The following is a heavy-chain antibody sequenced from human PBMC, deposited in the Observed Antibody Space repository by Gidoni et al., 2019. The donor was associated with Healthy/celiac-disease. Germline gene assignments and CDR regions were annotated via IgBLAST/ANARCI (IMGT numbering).Heavy chain of an antibody. CDR1: GGTFSSYA. J-gene: IGHJ6*02. V-gene: IGHV1-69*06. CDR3: ARRETSFGIWQQLARNYYYYGMDV. D-gene: IGHD6-13*01. CDR2: IIPIFGTA. Sequence: QVQLVQSGAEVKKPGSSVKVSCKASGGTFSSYAISWVRRAPGQGLEWMGGIIPIFGTANYAQKFQGRVTITADKSTSTAYMELSSLRSEDTAVYYCARRETSFGIWQQLARNYYYYGMDVWGQGTTVTVSS.